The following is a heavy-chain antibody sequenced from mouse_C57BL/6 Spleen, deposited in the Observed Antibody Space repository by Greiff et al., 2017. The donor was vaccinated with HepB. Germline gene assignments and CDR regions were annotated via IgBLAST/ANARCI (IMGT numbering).Heavy chain of an antibody. D-gene: IGHD1-1*01. J-gene: IGHJ3*01. Sequence: VKLMESGAELMKPGASVKLSCKATGYTFTGYWIEWVKQRPGHGLEWIGEILPGSGSTNYNEKFKGKATFTADTSSNTAYMQLSSLTTEDSAIYYCARYSSSTTVVAPGFAYWGQGTLVTVSA. CDR1: GYTFTGYW. CDR2: ILPGSGST. CDR3: ARYSSSTTVVAPGFAY. V-gene: IGHV1-9*01.